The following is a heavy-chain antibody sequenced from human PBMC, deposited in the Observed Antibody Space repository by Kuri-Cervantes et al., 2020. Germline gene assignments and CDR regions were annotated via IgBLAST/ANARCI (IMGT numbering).Heavy chain of an antibody. CDR3: ARDVGCSGGSCYSPEMYYFDY. V-gene: IGHV3-30*05. Sequence: GESLKISCAASGFTFSNYGMHWVRQAPGKGLEWVAVISYDGSNKYYADSVKGRFTISRDNSKNTLYLQMNSLRAEDTAVYYCARDVGCSGGSCYSPEMYYFDYWGQGTLVTVSS. CDR1: GFTFSNYG. D-gene: IGHD2-15*01. J-gene: IGHJ4*02. CDR2: ISYDGSNK.